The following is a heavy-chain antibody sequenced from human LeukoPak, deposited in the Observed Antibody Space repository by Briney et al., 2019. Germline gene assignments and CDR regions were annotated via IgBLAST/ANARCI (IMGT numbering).Heavy chain of an antibody. Sequence: PGGSLRLSCAASGFTFSTYSMNWVRQAPGKGLEWVSAISSSSIYIYYADSVKGRFTISRDNAKNSLYLQMNSLRAEDTAVYYCARKFFGGPYFDYWGQGTLVTVSS. V-gene: IGHV3-21*01. CDR2: ISSSSIYI. CDR1: GFTFSTYS. D-gene: IGHD4-23*01. J-gene: IGHJ4*02. CDR3: ARKFFGGPYFDY.